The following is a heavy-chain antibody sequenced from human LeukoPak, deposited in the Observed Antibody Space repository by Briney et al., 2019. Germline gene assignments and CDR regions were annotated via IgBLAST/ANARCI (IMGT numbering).Heavy chain of an antibody. V-gene: IGHV3-7*01. J-gene: IGHJ4*02. D-gene: IGHD2-8*01. Sequence: GGSLRLPCAASGFAFSTYEMSWVRQAPGKGLEWVANINIEGSQKNYVDSVKGRFTISRDNAENSLYLQLNSLRAEDAAMYFCARDVPNGFFDYWGQGALVTVSS. CDR1: GFAFSTYE. CDR3: ARDVPNGFFDY. CDR2: INIEGSQK.